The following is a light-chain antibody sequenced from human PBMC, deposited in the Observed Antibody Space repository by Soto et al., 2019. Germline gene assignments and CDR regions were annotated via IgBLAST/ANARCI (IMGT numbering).Light chain of an antibody. Sequence: QSVLTQPASVSRSPGQSITISCTGTNSDVGGYDRVSWYQHHPGKAPKLLIFEVYNRPSGISDRFSGSKSGDTASLTISGLQAEDEADYYCISYIPSTTTHWVFGGGTKLTVL. J-gene: IGLJ3*02. CDR1: NSDVGGYDR. V-gene: IGLV2-14*01. CDR2: EVY. CDR3: ISYIPSTTTHWV.